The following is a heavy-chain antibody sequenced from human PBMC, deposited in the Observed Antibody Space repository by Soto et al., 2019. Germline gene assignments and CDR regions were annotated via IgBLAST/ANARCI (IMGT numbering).Heavy chain of an antibody. Sequence: PGGSLRLSCETSGFTFSVYGMHWVRQAPGKGLEWVAVIWYDASNQFYAASVEGRFTISRDNSKTILYLQMNSLRAEDTAVYYCAGWAEGDVEDHWGQGTLVTVSS. J-gene: IGHJ4*02. CDR3: AGWAEGDVEDH. CDR2: IWYDASNQ. D-gene: IGHD2-21*01. CDR1: GFTFSVYG. V-gene: IGHV3-33*01.